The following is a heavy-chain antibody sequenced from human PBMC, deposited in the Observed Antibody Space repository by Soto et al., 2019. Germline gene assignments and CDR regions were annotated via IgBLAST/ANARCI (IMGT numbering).Heavy chain of an antibody. Sequence: QVQLQESGPGLVTPSETLSLTCTFYGGSISRYYWSWIRQPPGKGLEWIGYLYYSGSTNYNPSLKSRVTISVDTSKNQFSLKLSSVTAADTAVYYCARDRGMIYGMDVWGQGTTVTVSS. V-gene: IGHV4-59*01. D-gene: IGHD3-16*01. CDR3: ARDRGMIYGMDV. J-gene: IGHJ6*02. CDR1: GGSISRYY. CDR2: LYYSGST.